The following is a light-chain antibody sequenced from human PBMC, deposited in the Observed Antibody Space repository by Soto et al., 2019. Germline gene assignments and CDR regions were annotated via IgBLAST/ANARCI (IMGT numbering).Light chain of an antibody. Sequence: QSVLRQPAAVSVSPGQAITIFCTGTSSDVGGYNYVSWYQQHPGKAPKLMIYEVNNRPSGVSNRFSGSKSGSTPSLTISALQTEDEADYYCSSYTSTSTNVFGTGTKVTGL. CDR1: SSDVGGYNY. CDR3: SSYTSTSTNV. J-gene: IGLJ1*01. CDR2: EVN. V-gene: IGLV2-14*01.